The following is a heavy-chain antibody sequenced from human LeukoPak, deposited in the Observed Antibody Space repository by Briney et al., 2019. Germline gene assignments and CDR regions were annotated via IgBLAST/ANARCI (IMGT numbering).Heavy chain of an antibody. V-gene: IGHV1-18*01. Sequence: ASVKVSCKASGYTFTNYGISWVRQAPGQGLEWMGWISTYNGNTNHAQKLQGRVTMTTDTSTSTAYMELRSLRSDDTAVYYCARGGVSSSWYRTPDYWGQGTLVTVSS. J-gene: IGHJ4*02. D-gene: IGHD6-13*01. CDR3: ARGGVSSSWYRTPDY. CDR1: GYTFTNYG. CDR2: ISTYNGNT.